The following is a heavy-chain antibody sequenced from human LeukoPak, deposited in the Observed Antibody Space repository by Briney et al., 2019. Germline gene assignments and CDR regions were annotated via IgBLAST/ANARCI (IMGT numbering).Heavy chain of an antibody. V-gene: IGHV4-34*01. J-gene: IGHJ6*03. CDR3: ARAVPQGYYYMDV. CDR2: INHSGST. D-gene: IGHD2-2*01. Sequence: SETLSLTCAVYGGSFSGYYWSWIRQPPGKGLEWIGEINHSGSTNYNPSLKSRVTISVDTSKNQFSLKLSSVTAADTAVYPCARAVPQGYYYMDVWGKGTTVTVSS. CDR1: GGSFSGYY.